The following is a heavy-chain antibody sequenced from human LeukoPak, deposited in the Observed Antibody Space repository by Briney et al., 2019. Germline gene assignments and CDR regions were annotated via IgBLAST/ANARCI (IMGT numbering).Heavy chain of an antibody. J-gene: IGHJ4*02. CDR3: ATFIAAAGRGFFDY. Sequence: SETLSLTCNVSGGSISSGGYYWSWIRQPPGKGLEWIGYIYYSGSTNYNPSLKSRVTISVDTSKNQFSLKLSSVTAADTAVYYCATFIAAAGRGFFDYWGQGTLVTVSS. D-gene: IGHD6-13*01. CDR1: GGSISSGGYY. V-gene: IGHV4-61*08. CDR2: IYYSGST.